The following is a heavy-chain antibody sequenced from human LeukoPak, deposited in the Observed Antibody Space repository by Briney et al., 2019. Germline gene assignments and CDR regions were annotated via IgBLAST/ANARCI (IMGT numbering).Heavy chain of an antibody. CDR1: GYTFTSYD. J-gene: IGHJ4*02. CDR2: INPSGGST. D-gene: IGHD4-17*01. Sequence: ASVKVSCKASGYTFTSYDINWVRQATGQGLEWMGIINPSGGSTSYAQKFQGRVTMTRDMSTSTVYMELSSLRSEDTAVYYCAREGTATTGAFDYWGQGTLVTVSS. CDR3: AREGTATTGAFDY. V-gene: IGHV1-46*01.